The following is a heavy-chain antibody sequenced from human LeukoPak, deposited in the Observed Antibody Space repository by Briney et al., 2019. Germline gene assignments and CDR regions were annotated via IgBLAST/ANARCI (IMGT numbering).Heavy chain of an antibody. CDR3: AKRGGHSSSWYFDD. CDR1: GFSFDDYA. Sequence: PGRSLRLSCAASGFSFDDYAMDWVRQAPGKGLEWVSGISWKSGNIGYADPVKGRFTISRDNAKKSLYLQMNSLRAEDTALYYCAKRGGHSSSWYFDDWGQGTLVTVSS. D-gene: IGHD6-13*01. J-gene: IGHJ4*02. CDR2: ISWKSGNI. V-gene: IGHV3-9*01.